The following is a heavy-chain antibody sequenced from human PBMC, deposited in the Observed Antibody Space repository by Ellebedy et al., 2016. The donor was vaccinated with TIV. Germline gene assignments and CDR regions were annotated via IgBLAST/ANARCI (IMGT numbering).Heavy chain of an antibody. D-gene: IGHD6-25*01. J-gene: IGHJ4*02. CDR2: ISSTGTT. CDR3: ARVTGAAADLDY. V-gene: IGHV4-59*12. Sequence: GSLRLSCSVSGGSLTGYYWSWIRQSPGKGLEWIGHISSTGTTTYNPSLRSRVTIVAVDTSKNQFSLKLSSVTAADTAVYYCARVTGAAADLDYWGQGTLVTVSS. CDR1: GGSLTGYY.